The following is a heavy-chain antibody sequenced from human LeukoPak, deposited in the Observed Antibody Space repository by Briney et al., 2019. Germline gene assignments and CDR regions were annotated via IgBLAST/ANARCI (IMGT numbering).Heavy chain of an antibody. D-gene: IGHD6-13*01. Sequence: PGGSLRLSCAASGFTLDDYAMHWVRHAPGKGMEWVSLISGDGGSTYYADSVKGRFTISRDNSKNSLYLQMNSLRTEDTALYYCAKDRTQQLVLGWFDPWGQGTLVTVSS. V-gene: IGHV3-43*02. J-gene: IGHJ5*02. CDR3: AKDRTQQLVLGWFDP. CDR2: ISGDGGST. CDR1: GFTLDDYA.